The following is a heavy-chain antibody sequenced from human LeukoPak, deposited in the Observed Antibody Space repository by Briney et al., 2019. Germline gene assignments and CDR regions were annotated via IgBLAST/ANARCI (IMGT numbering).Heavy chain of an antibody. CDR2: ISWNSGSI. D-gene: IGHD3-3*01. Sequence: PGGSLRLSCAASGFTFDDYAMHWVRQAPGKGLEWVSGISWNSGSIGYADSVKGRFTISRDNAKNSLYLQMNSLRAEDTALYYCAKSLDSSYYYYYGMDVWGQGTTVTVSS. CDR1: GFTFDDYA. V-gene: IGHV3-9*01. CDR3: AKSLDSSYYYYYGMDV. J-gene: IGHJ6*02.